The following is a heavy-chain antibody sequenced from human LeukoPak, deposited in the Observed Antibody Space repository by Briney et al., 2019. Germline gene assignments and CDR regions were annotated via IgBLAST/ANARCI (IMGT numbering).Heavy chain of an antibody. V-gene: IGHV3-48*03. CDR3: VREVGANPDYYFDH. Sequence: PGGSLRLSCAASGFTFSSYEMNWVRQAPGKGLEWVSYISSSGSTIYYADSVKGRFTISRDNDKNLLYLQMDSLRAEDTAVYYCVREVGANPDYYFDHWGQGTLVTVFS. CDR1: GFTFSSYE. J-gene: IGHJ4*02. CDR2: ISSSGSTI. D-gene: IGHD1-26*01.